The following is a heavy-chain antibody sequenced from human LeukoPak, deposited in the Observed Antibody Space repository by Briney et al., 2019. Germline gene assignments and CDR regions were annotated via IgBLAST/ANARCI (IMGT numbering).Heavy chain of an antibody. D-gene: IGHD1-7*01. CDR1: GGSISSGGYY. CDR3: ARDFLNSYFDY. Sequence: PSGTLSLTCTVSGGSISSGGYYWSWIRQHPGKGLEWIGYIYYSGSTYYNPSLKSRVTISVDTSKNQFSLKLSSVTAADTAVYYCARDFLNSYFDYWGQGTLVTVSS. J-gene: IGHJ4*02. CDR2: IYYSGST. V-gene: IGHV4-31*03.